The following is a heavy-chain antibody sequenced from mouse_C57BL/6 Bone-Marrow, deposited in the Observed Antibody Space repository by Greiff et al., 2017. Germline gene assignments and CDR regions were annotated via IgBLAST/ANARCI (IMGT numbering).Heavy chain of an antibody. CDR3: TRDGGDGSMDY. V-gene: IGHV5-9-1*02. D-gene: IGHD2-3*01. Sequence: DVQLVESGEGLVKPGGSLKLSCAASGFTFSSYAMSWVRQTPEKRLEWVAYISSGGDYIYYADTVKGRFTISRDNARNTLYLQMSSLKSEDTAMYYCTRDGGDGSMDYWGQGTSVTVSS. CDR1: GFTFSSYA. CDR2: ISSGGDYI. J-gene: IGHJ4*01.